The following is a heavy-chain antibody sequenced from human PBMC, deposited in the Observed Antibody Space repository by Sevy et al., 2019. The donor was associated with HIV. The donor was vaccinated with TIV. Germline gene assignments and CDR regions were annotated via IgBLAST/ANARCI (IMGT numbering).Heavy chain of an antibody. D-gene: IGHD3-10*01. J-gene: IGHJ6*02. CDR2: IYYSGSR. CDR1: GGSIRSSHW. Sequence: SETLSLTCAVSGGSIRSSHWWSWLRQSPGKGLEWIGEIYYSGSRNYNPSLKSRLTISVDTSNNLFSLRLSSVTAADTAVYYCAREEYFYGSGTYGYGMDVWGQGTTVTVSS. V-gene: IGHV4-4*02. CDR3: AREEYFYGSGTYGYGMDV.